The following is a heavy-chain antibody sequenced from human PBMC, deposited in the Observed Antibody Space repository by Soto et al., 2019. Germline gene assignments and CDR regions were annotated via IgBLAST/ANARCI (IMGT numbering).Heavy chain of an antibody. CDR3: ARITDCSSTSCYAGSLDY. V-gene: IGHV4-39*01. CDR2: IYYSGST. J-gene: IGHJ4*02. D-gene: IGHD2-2*01. Sequence: QLQLQESGPGLVKPSETLSLTCTVSGGSISSSSYYWGWIRQPPGKGLGWMGSIYYSGSTYYNPSLKSRVPISVDTSKNQFSLKLSSVTAADTAVYYCARITDCSSTSCYAGSLDYWGQGTLVTVSS. CDR1: GGSISSSSYY.